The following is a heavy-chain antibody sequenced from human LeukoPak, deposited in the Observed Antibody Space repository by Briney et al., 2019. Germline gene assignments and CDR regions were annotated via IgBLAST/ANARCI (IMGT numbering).Heavy chain of an antibody. V-gene: IGHV4-31*03. CDR3: ARAARIIAVAALGDAFDI. J-gene: IGHJ3*02. CDR1: GGSISSGGYY. Sequence: PPETLSLTCTVSGGSISSGGYYWSWIRQHPGKGLEWIGYIYYSGSTYYNPSLKSRVTISVDTSKNQFSLKLSSVTAADTAVYYCARAARIIAVAALGDAFDIWGQGTMVTVSS. CDR2: IYYSGST. D-gene: IGHD6-19*01.